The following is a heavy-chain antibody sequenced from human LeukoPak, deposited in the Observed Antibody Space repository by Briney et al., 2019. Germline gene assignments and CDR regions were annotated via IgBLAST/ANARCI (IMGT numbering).Heavy chain of an antibody. CDR1: GFSFGSYW. Sequence: GGSLRLSCAASGFSFGSYWMSWVRQAPGKGLEWVANIKQEGSEKFYVDSVKGRFTISRDNAKNSLCLQMNSLRAEDTAIYYCARENRDGYNPYNWFDPWGQGTLVTVSS. J-gene: IGHJ5*02. V-gene: IGHV3-7*01. D-gene: IGHD5-24*01. CDR3: ARENRDGYNPYNWFDP. CDR2: IKQEGSEK.